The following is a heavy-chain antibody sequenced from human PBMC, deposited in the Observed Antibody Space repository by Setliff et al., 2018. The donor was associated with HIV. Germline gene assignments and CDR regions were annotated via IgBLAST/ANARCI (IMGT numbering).Heavy chain of an antibody. CDR3: ARDPVITMMVGPKFYFDN. V-gene: IGHV4-59*11. CDR2: IHYSGSS. D-gene: IGHD3-22*01. CDR1: GGSITGHY. Sequence: PSETLSLTCSVSGGSITGHYWSWIRQPPGKGLEWIGYIHYSGSSNYNPSLKSRVTMSVDTSKNQFSLRLTSVTAADTAVYYCARDPVITMMVGPKFYFDNWGQGILVTVSS. J-gene: IGHJ4*02.